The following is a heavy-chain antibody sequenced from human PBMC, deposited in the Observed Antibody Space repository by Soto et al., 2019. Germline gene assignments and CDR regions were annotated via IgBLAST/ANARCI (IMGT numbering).Heavy chain of an antibody. D-gene: IGHD6-19*01. V-gene: IGHV1-18*04. CDR1: GYTFTSYG. Sequence: ASVKVSCKASGYTFTSYGISWVRQAPGQGLEWMGWISAYNGNTNYAQKLQGRVTMTTDTSTSTAYMELRSLRSDDTAVYYCAREDSIEVAGKAISDYWGQGTLVTVSS. CDR2: ISAYNGNT. CDR3: AREDSIEVAGKAISDY. J-gene: IGHJ4*02.